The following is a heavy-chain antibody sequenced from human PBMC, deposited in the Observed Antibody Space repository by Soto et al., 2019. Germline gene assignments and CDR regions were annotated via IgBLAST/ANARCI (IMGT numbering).Heavy chain of an antibody. Sequence: LSLTCAVSGGSISSGGYSWSWIRQPPGKGLEWIGYIYHSGSTYYNPSLKSRVTISVDRSKNQFSLKLSSVTAADTAVYYCARGSTVTLGDAFDIWGQGTMVTVSS. V-gene: IGHV4-30-2*01. D-gene: IGHD4-17*01. J-gene: IGHJ3*02. CDR3: ARGSTVTLGDAFDI. CDR1: GGSISSGGYS. CDR2: IYHSGST.